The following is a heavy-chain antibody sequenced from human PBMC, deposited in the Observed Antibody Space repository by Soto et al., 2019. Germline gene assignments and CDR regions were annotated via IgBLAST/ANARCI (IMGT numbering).Heavy chain of an antibody. CDR3: ARGGTPIDY. CDR2: IYYSGST. V-gene: IGHV4-39*01. CDR1: GGSINVYY. Sequence: SETLSLTCTVSGGSINVYYWSWIRQPPGKGLEWIGSIYYSGSTYYNPSLKSRVTISVDTSKNQFSLKLSSVTAADTAVYYCARGGTPIDYWGQGTLVTVSS. J-gene: IGHJ4*02. D-gene: IGHD3-16*01.